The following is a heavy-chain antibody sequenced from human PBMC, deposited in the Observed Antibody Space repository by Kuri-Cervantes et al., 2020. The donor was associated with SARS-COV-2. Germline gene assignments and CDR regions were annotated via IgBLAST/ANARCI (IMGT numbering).Heavy chain of an antibody. D-gene: IGHD6-13*01. Sequence: GSLRLSCTVSGGSISSSSYYWGWIRQPPGKGLEWIGSIYYSGSTYYNPSLKSRVTISVDTSKNQFSLKLSSVTAADTAVYYCARVNGLAAGTTASWGQGTLVTVSS. CDR2: IYYSGST. V-gene: IGHV4-39*01. CDR3: ARVNGLAAGTTAS. CDR1: GGSISSSSYY. J-gene: IGHJ5*02.